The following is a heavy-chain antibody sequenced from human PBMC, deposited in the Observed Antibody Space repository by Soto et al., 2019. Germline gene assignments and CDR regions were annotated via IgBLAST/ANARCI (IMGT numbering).Heavy chain of an antibody. CDR3: ARRYGDCFDF. CDR2: ISYSGST. J-gene: IGHJ4*02. D-gene: IGHD4-17*01. CDR1: GGSISSGNYY. V-gene: IGHV4-30-4*01. Sequence: SETLSLTCTVSGGSISSGNYYWSWIRQPPGKGLEWIGFISYSGSTYYNASLKSRVTISVDTSKNQFSLKLSSVTAADTAVYYCARRYGDCFDFWGQGTLVTVSS.